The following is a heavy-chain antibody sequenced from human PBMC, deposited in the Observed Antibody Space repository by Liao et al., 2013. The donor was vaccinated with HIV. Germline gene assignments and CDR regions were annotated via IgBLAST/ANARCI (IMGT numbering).Heavy chain of an antibody. Sequence: QVQLQQWGAGLLKPSETLSLTCAVYGGSFSGYYWSWVRQPTGKGLEWIGEINQSGSTNYNPSLKSRVTISVDTSKNQFSLKLSSVTAADTAVYYCARGGYEGEDYWGQGTLGHRLL. CDR2: INQSGST. V-gene: IGHV4-34*02. D-gene: IGHD5-12*01. CDR1: GGSFSGYY. CDR3: ARGGYEGEDY. J-gene: IGHJ4*02.